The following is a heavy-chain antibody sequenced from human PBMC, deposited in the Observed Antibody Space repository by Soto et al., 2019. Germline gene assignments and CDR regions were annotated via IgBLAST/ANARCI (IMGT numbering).Heavy chain of an antibody. Sequence: SETLSLTCAVSGDSFSNTNWCSWVRQPPGKGLEWIGEIYHSGSTNYNPSLRSRVTISLDKSKNQFSLNLTSVTAADTAFYYCAKRSLRRLRFVETHWGQGTLVTVSS. J-gene: IGHJ4*02. CDR1: GDSFSNTNW. CDR3: AKRSLRRLRFVETH. CDR2: IYHSGST. V-gene: IGHV4-4*02. D-gene: IGHD3-3*01.